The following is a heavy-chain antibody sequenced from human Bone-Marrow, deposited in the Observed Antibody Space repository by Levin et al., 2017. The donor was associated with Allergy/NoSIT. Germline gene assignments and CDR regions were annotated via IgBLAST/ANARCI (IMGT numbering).Heavy chain of an antibody. Sequence: GGSLRLSCAASGFTFSSHAMHWVRQAPGKGLEWVAAVSYDGRSKYHADSVKGRITISRDNSKNTVALQVNSLRAEDTGVYYCARDTYGDQGGPLDYWGQGILVSVSS. CDR2: VSYDGRSK. V-gene: IGHV3-30*04. J-gene: IGHJ4*02. CDR3: ARDTYGDQGGPLDY. D-gene: IGHD4/OR15-4a*01. CDR1: GFTFSSHA.